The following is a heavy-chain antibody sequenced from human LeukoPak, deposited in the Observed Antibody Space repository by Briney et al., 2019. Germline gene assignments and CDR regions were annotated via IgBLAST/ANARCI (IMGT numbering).Heavy chain of an antibody. CDR2: IKQDGGEK. J-gene: IGHJ4*02. CDR1: GFTFSGYW. D-gene: IGHD5-18*01. CDR3: ARSPNGRGYSYGAIDY. V-gene: IGHV3-7*01. Sequence: GGSLRLSCAASGFTFSGYWMSWLRQAPGKGLEWVANIKQDGGEKYYVDSVKGRFTISRDNAKNSLYLQMSSLRAEDTAVYYCARSPNGRGYSYGAIDYWGQGTLVTVSS.